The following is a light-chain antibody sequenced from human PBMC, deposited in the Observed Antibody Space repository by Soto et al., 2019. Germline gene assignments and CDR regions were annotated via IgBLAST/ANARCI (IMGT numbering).Light chain of an antibody. Sequence: EIVFTQSPGTLTLSPGERATLSCRASQSISSSYLSWYQQKPGQSPRLLVYGASSRTTGIPDRFSGSGSGTDFTLTISRLEPEDFAVYYCQQYGSSRFTFGPGTKVDI. CDR1: QSISSSY. CDR3: QQYGSSRFT. V-gene: IGKV3-20*01. J-gene: IGKJ3*01. CDR2: GAS.